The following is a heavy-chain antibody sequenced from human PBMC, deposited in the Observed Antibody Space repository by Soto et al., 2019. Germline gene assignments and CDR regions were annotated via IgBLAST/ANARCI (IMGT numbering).Heavy chain of an antibody. Sequence: EVQLLESGGGLVQPGGSLRLSCAASGFTFSRYVMSWVRQAPGKGLEWVSAISGSGDSTYYADSAKGRFTISRDKSKKPVYLQMNSLRAEDTAVYYCAKDHAWGSGSPDAFDIWGQGTMVTVSS. CDR3: AKDHAWGSGSPDAFDI. J-gene: IGHJ3*02. CDR1: GFTFSRYV. D-gene: IGHD3-10*01. V-gene: IGHV3-23*01. CDR2: ISGSGDST.